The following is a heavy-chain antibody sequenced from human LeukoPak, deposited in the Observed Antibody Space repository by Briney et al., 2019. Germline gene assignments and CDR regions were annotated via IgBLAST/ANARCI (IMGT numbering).Heavy chain of an antibody. CDR3: ARWAYGDYRYFDY. D-gene: IGHD4-17*01. Sequence: GSVKVSCKASGYTFTSYGISWVRQAPGQRLEWMGWINAGNGNTKYSQKFQGRVTITRDTSASTAYMELSSLRSEDTAVYYCARWAYGDYRYFDYWGQGTLVTVSS. J-gene: IGHJ4*02. CDR2: INAGNGNT. V-gene: IGHV1-3*01. CDR1: GYTFTSYG.